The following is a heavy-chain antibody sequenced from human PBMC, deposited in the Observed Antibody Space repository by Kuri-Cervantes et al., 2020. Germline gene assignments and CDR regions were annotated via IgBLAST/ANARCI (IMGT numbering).Heavy chain of an antibody. CDR2: ISAYNGNT. Sequence: ASVKVSCKASGYTFTSYGISWVRQAPGQGLEWMGWISAYNGNTNYAQKLQGRVTMTTDTSTSTAYMELRSLRSDDTAVYYCARGSGRASDSGVVIPLDYWGQGTLVTVSS. V-gene: IGHV1-18*01. CDR1: GYTFTSYG. J-gene: IGHJ4*02. D-gene: IGHD3-3*01. CDR3: ARGSGRASDSGVVIPLDY.